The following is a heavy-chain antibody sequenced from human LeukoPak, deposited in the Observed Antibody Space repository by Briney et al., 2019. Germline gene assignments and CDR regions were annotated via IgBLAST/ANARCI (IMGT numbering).Heavy chain of an antibody. J-gene: IGHJ3*02. V-gene: IGHV3-7*04. CDR2: IKQDGSEK. CDR3: ARGSGSYYMDAFDI. D-gene: IGHD1-26*01. CDR1: GFTFSSYW. Sequence: GGSLRLSCAASGFTFSSYWMSWVRQAPEKGLEWVANIKQDGSEKYYVDSVKGRFTISRDNAKNSLYLQMNSLRAEDTAVYYCARGSGSYYMDAFDIWGQGTMVTVSS.